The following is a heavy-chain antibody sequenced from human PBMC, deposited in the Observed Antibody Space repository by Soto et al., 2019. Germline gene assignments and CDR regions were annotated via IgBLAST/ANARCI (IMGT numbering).Heavy chain of an antibody. CDR3: ARAGSDDYGDAFDI. CDR1: GYTFTSYA. J-gene: IGHJ3*02. V-gene: IGHV1-3*01. Sequence: ASVKVSCKASGYTFTSYAMHWVRLAPGQRLEWMGWINAGNGNTKYSQKFQGRVTITRDTSASTAYMELSSLRSEDTAVYYCARAGSDDYGDAFDIWGQGTMVTVSS. D-gene: IGHD4-17*01. CDR2: INAGNGNT.